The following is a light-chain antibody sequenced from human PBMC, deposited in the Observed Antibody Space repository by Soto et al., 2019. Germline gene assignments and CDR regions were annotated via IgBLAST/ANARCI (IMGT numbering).Light chain of an antibody. V-gene: IGLV1-36*01. CDR1: SSNIGNNA. CDR3: AAWDDSLNGHYV. Sequence: QLVLTQPPSVSEAPRQRVTISCSGSSSNIGNNAVNWYQQLPGKAPKLLIYYDDLLPSGVSDRFSGSKSGTSASLAISGLQAEDEADYYCAAWDDSLNGHYVFGTGTKVTVL. CDR2: YDD. J-gene: IGLJ1*01.